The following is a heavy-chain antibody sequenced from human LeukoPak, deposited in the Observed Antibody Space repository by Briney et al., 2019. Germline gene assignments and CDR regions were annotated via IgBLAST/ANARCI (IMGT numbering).Heavy chain of an antibody. V-gene: IGHV3-20*04. CDR3: ARDMRGWYGYYFDY. J-gene: IGHJ4*02. CDR1: GVTFDDYG. CDR2: INWNGGST. D-gene: IGHD6-19*01. Sequence: PGGSLRLSCAVSGVTFDDYGMSWVRQAPGKGLEWVAGINWNGGSTSYADSLKGRFTISRDNAKNSLYLQMNSLRAEDTALYYCARDMRGWYGYYFDYWGQGTLVTVSS.